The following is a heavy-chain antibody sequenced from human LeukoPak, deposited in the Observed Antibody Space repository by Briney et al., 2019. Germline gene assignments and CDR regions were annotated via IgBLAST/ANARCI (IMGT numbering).Heavy chain of an antibody. CDR1: GFTFSNAW. D-gene: IGHD6-13*01. Sequence: GSLRLSCAASGFTFSNAWMSWVRQAPGKGLEWIGSIYHSGSTYYNPSLKSRVTISVDTSKNQFSLKLSSVTAADTAVYYCAREGSSSPSPFDPWGQGTLVTVSS. J-gene: IGHJ5*02. CDR2: IYHSGST. CDR3: AREGSSSPSPFDP. V-gene: IGHV4-4*02.